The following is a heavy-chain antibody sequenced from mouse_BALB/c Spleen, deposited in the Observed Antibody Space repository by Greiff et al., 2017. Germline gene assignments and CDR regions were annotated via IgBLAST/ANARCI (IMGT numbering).Heavy chain of an antibody. CDR1: GFTFSSYG. Sequence: VQLKESGGDLVKPGGSLKLSCAASGFTFSSYGMSWVRQTPDKRLEWVATISSGGSYTYYPDSVKGRFTISRDNAKNTLYLQMSSLKSEDTAMYYCARQGTAMDYWGQGTSVTVSS. D-gene: IGHD1-2*01. V-gene: IGHV5-6*01. J-gene: IGHJ4*01. CDR3: ARQGTAMDY. CDR2: ISSGGSYT.